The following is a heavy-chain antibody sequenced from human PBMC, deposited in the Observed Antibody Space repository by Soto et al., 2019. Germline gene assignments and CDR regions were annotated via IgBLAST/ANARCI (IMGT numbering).Heavy chain of an antibody. CDR3: ARRTSQPVVMEFDGAQKWFDP. J-gene: IGHJ5*02. V-gene: IGHV3-11*01. CDR2: ITGSGSTI. D-gene: IGHD2-8*01. CDR1: GLTCSDYY. Sequence: LRLSCGAAGLTCSDYYISWIREAPGKGLEWVSYITGSGSTIYYADSVKGRFTISRDNAKKSLYLQMNSLRAEDTAVYYCARRTSQPVVMEFDGAQKWFDPWGQGTLVTV.